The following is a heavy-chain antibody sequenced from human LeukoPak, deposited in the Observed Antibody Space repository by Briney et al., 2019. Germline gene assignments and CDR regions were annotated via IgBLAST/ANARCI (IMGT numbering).Heavy chain of an antibody. CDR1: GGSISSYY. J-gene: IGHJ4*02. Sequence: SETLSLTCSVSGGSISSYYWSWIRQPAGKGLEWIGRIYTSGSTNYNPSLKSRVTMSVDTSKNQFSLKLSSVTAADTAVYYCAGSRPRRAGLDYWGQGTLVTVSS. CDR2: IYTSGST. CDR3: AGSRPRRAGLDY. V-gene: IGHV4-4*07.